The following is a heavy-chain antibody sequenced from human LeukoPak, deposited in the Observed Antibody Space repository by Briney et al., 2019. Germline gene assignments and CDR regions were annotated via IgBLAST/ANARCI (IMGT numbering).Heavy chain of an antibody. CDR2: IYSVAST. CDR3: TRPHSRGREILN. CDR1: GFGVTNNY. D-gene: IGHD3-10*01. V-gene: IGHV3-53*01. Sequence: GGSLRLSCAASGFGVTNNYMSWVRQAPGKGLEFVSLIYSVASTYYADSVKGRFTISRDDSKNTVFLQMNSLGPEDTAIYFCTRPHSRGREILNSGQGALVTVSS. J-gene: IGHJ1*01.